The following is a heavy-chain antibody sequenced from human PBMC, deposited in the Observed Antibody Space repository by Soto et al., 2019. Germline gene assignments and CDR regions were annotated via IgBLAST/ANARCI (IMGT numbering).Heavy chain of an antibody. CDR2: ISSSSSYI. Sequence: PGGSLRLSGAASGFTFSTYWMNWVRQTPGKGLMWVSSISSSSSYIYYADSVKGRFTISRDNAKNSLYLQMNSLRAEDTAVYYCASVGYSGYDYYYYYGMDVWGLGTTVTVSS. J-gene: IGHJ6*02. CDR1: GFTFSTYW. D-gene: IGHD5-12*01. CDR3: ASVGYSGYDYYYYYGMDV. V-gene: IGHV3-21*01.